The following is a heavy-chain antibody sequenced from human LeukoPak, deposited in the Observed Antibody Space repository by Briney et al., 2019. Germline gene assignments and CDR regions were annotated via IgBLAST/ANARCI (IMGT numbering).Heavy chain of an antibody. Sequence: QTGRSLRLSCAASGFTFSSYAMHWVRQAPGKGLEWVAVISYDGSNKYYADSVKGRFTISRDNSKNTLYLQMNSLRAEDTAVYYCARGEGGTIIDYWGQGTLVTVSS. CDR2: ISYDGSNK. CDR3: ARGEGGTIIDY. D-gene: IGHD1-7*01. J-gene: IGHJ4*02. CDR1: GFTFSSYA. V-gene: IGHV3-30-3*01.